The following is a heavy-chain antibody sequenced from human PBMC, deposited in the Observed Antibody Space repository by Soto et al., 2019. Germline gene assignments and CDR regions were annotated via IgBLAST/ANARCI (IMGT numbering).Heavy chain of an antibody. V-gene: IGHV4-61*01. CDR2: THYSGST. CDR1: GGSVSSGSYF. CDR3: ARAYYYDSSGYYPTFDY. Sequence: SETLSLTCTVSGGSVSSGSYFWSWIRQPPGKGLEWVVFTHYSGSTTYSPSLRSRVTTSVDTSRNQFSLSLTSVTAADTAVYYCARAYYYDSSGYYPTFDYWGQGTLVTVSS. D-gene: IGHD3-22*01. J-gene: IGHJ4*02.